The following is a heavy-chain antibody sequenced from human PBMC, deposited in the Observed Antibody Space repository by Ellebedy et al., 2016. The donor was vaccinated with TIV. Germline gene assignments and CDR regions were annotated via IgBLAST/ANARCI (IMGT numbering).Heavy chain of an antibody. D-gene: IGHD1-26*01. V-gene: IGHV3-23*01. Sequence: PGGSLRLSCAASGFTFSSHGMAGVRKAPGKGLEWLSGITGGGDTTYYADSVKGRFTISRDNSKNTLYLQMNSLRAEDTAVYYCAKLKGATGSWYFDLWGRGTLVPVSS. CDR3: AKLKGATGSWYFDL. J-gene: IGHJ2*01. CDR2: ITGGGDTT. CDR1: GFTFSSHG.